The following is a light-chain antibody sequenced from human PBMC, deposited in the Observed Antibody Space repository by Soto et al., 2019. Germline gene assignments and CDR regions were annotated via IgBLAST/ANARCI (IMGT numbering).Light chain of an antibody. Sequence: EIVLTQSPGTLSLSPGERATLSCRASQSVSSSYLAWYHQKPGQAPRLLIYGASSRATGIPDRFSGSGSGTDFTVTISRLEREDFAVYYCHQYDSSPLTFGGGTKVEIK. J-gene: IGKJ4*01. CDR1: QSVSSSY. CDR2: GAS. CDR3: HQYDSSPLT. V-gene: IGKV3-20*01.